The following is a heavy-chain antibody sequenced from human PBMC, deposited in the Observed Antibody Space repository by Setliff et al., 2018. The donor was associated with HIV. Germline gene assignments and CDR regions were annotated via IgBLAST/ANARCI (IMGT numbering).Heavy chain of an antibody. V-gene: IGHV1-2*02. Sequence: ASVKVSCKASGYTFISYGITWVRQAPGQGLEWMGWINPNSSDTNYAQKFQGRVTMTRDTSISTAYMDLSRLRSDDAAVYYCARRVPPIPSGDLDYWGQGTLVTVSS. CDR1: GYTFISYG. D-gene: IGHD4-17*01. J-gene: IGHJ4*02. CDR2: INPNSSDT. CDR3: ARRVPPIPSGDLDY.